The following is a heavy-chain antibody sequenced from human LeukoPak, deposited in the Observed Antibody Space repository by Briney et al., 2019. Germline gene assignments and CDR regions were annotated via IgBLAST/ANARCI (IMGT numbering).Heavy chain of an antibody. D-gene: IGHD2-15*01. CDR2: ICPGDSNT. CDR1: GYSFSNYW. Sequence: GESLKISCKGSGYSFSNYWIAWVRQMPGKGLEWMGIICPGDSNTTYSPSFQGQVTISADKSISTAYLQWSSLKASDTAMYYCARQEYCSGGSCYTWFDPWGQGTLVTVSS. V-gene: IGHV5-51*01. J-gene: IGHJ5*02. CDR3: ARQEYCSGGSCYTWFDP.